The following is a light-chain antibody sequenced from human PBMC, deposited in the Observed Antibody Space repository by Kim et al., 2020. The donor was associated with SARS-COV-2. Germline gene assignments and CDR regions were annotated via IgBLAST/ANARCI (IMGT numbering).Light chain of an antibody. CDR2: HAT. J-gene: IGLJ3*02. CDR1: TGAVTSGHY. V-gene: IGLV7-46*01. CDR3: LLHYSGSWL. Sequence: QAVVTQEPSLTVSPEGTVTLTCGSSTGAVTSGHYPYWFQQKPGQAPRTLIYHATNRHSWTPARFSGSLLGDKAALTLSGAQPEDEADYYCLLHYSGSWLFGGGTQLTVL.